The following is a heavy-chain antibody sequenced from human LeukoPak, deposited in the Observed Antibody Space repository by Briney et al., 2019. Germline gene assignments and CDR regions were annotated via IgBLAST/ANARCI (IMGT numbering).Heavy chain of an antibody. J-gene: IGHJ5*02. CDR1: GFTFSSYA. Sequence: SGGSLILSCAASGFTFSSYAMHWVRQAPGKGLEWVAVISYDGSNKYYADSVKGRFTISRDNSKNTLYLQMNSLRAEDTAVYYCARDHGARFDPWGQGTLVTVSS. CDR2: ISYDGSNK. D-gene: IGHD1-26*01. CDR3: ARDHGARFDP. V-gene: IGHV3-30-3*01.